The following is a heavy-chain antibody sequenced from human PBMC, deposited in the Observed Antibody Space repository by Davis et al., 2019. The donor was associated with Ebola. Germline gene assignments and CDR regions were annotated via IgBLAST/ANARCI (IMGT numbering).Heavy chain of an antibody. CDR1: GGSFSDYY. CDR2: ISSSSSYT. J-gene: IGHJ4*02. CDR3: ARDLVRSGSYYGSGY. Sequence: LSLTCAVYGGSFSDYYMSWIRQAPGKGLEWVSYISSSSSYTNYADSVKGRFTISRDNAKNSLYLQMNSLRAEDTAVYYCARDLVRSGSYYGSGYWGQGTLVTVSS. D-gene: IGHD1-26*01. V-gene: IGHV3-11*06.